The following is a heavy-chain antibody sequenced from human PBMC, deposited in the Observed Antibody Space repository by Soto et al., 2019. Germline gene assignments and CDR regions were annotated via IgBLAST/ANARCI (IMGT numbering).Heavy chain of an antibody. Sequence: SLRLACAACGVSVRSYGMDGLCQAPGKGLEWVAVIWYDGSNKYYADSVKGRFTISRDNSKNTLYLQMNSLRAEDTAVYYCARDYAYDSSGYYPNWFGPWGQGTLVTLSS. CDR2: IWYDGSNK. V-gene: IGHV3-33*01. CDR1: GVSVRSYG. D-gene: IGHD3-22*01. J-gene: IGHJ5*02. CDR3: ARDYAYDSSGYYPNWFGP.